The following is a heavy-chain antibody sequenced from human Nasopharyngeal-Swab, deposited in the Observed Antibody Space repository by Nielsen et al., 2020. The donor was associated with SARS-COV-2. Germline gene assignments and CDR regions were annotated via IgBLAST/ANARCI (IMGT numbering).Heavy chain of an antibody. V-gene: IGHV2-70*01. CDR2: IDWDDDK. CDR3: ARIGAKRVHSSGYYDWRYYFDY. CDR1: GFSLSTSGMC. Sequence: SGPTLVKPTQTLTLTCTFSGFSLSTSGMCVSWIRQPPGKALEWLALIDWDDDKYYRTSLKTRLTISKDTSKNQVVLTMTNMDPVDTATYYCARIGAKRVHSSGYYDWRYYFDYWGQGTLVTVSS. D-gene: IGHD3-22*01. J-gene: IGHJ4*02.